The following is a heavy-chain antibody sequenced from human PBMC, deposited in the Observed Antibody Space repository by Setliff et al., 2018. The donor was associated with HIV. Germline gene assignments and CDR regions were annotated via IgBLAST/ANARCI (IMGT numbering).Heavy chain of an antibody. Sequence: SETLSLTCTVSGYSISSGYYWGWIRQSPGKGLEWIGSIYHTGITYDNPSLESRLTISVDTSRNQFSLRLSSVTAADTAVYYCARGLYSSSWYGSYWFDPWGQGTLVTVSS. CDR1: GYSISSGYY. CDR2: IYHTGIT. V-gene: IGHV4-38-2*02. D-gene: IGHD6-13*01. CDR3: ARGLYSSSWYGSYWFDP. J-gene: IGHJ5*02.